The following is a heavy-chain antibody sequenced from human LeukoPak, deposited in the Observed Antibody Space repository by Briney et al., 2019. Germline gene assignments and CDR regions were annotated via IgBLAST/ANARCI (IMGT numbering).Heavy chain of an antibody. CDR1: GYTFTSYY. V-gene: IGHV1-46*01. D-gene: IGHD3-10*01. CDR3: ARGRITIVWGMDV. Sequence: ASVKVSCKASGYTFTSYYMHWVGQAPGQGLEWMGMINPSGGSTSYAQKFQGRVTMTRDTSTSTVYMELSSLRSEDTAVYYCARGRITIVWGMDVWGKGTTVTVSS. J-gene: IGHJ6*04. CDR2: INPSGGST.